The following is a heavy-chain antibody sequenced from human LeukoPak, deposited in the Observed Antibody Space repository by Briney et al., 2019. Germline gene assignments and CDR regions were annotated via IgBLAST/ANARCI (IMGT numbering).Heavy chain of an antibody. V-gene: IGHV3-23*01. J-gene: IGHJ4*02. Sequence: PGGSLRLSCAASGFTFSSYAMSWVRQAPGKGLEWVSAISGSGGSTYYADSVKGRFTIPRDNAKNSLYLQMNSLRAEDTAVYYCARVSGWYSFDYWGQGTLVTVSS. CDR3: ARVSGWYSFDY. CDR1: GFTFSSYA. CDR2: ISGSGGST. D-gene: IGHD6-19*01.